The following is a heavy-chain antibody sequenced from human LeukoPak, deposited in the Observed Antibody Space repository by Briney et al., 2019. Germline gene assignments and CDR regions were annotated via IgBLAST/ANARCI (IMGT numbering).Heavy chain of an antibody. Sequence: GASVKVSCKASGYTFTSYGISWVRQAPGQGLEWMGWISAYNGNTNYAQKLQGRVTMTTDTSTSTAYMELRSLRSDDTAVYYCARDGFAVAATGDYYYGMDVWGQGTTVTVSS. CDR3: ARDGFAVAATGDYYYGMDV. J-gene: IGHJ6*02. V-gene: IGHV1-18*04. D-gene: IGHD2-15*01. CDR1: GYTFTSYG. CDR2: ISAYNGNT.